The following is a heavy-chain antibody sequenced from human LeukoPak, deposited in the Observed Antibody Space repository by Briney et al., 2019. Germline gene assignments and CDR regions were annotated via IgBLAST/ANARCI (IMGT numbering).Heavy chain of an antibody. CDR2: ISSDGSDK. V-gene: IGHV3-30*18. D-gene: IGHD4-23*01. J-gene: IGHJ4*02. CDR1: GFTFSSYG. CDR3: AKGSATTVVTIDY. Sequence: GGSLRLSCAASGFTFSSYGMHWVRQAPGKGLEWVAVISSDGSDKYYADSVKGRFTISRDNSKNTMYLQMNSLRDEDTAVYYCAKGSATTVVTIDYWGQGTLVTVSS.